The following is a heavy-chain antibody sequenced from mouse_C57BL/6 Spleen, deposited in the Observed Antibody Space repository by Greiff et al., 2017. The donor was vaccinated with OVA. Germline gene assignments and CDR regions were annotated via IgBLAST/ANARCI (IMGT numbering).Heavy chain of an antibody. D-gene: IGHD2-1*01. Sequence: EVQLQQSGPELVKPGASVKISCKASGYSFTGYYMNWVKQSPEKSLEWIGEINPSTGGTTYNQKFKAKATLTVDKSTSTAYMELRSLTSEDTSVYYCARRVIYYGNYGEGYYAIDYWGQGTSVTVSS. CDR2: INPSTGGT. J-gene: IGHJ4*01. V-gene: IGHV1-42*01. CDR3: ARRVIYYGNYGEGYYAIDY. CDR1: GYSFTGYY.